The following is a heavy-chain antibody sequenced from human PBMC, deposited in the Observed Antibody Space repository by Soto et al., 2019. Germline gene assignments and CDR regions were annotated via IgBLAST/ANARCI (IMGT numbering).Heavy chain of an antibody. CDR2: IYYSGST. V-gene: IGHV4-31*03. Sequence: QVQLQESGPGLVKPSQTLSLTCTVSGGSISSGGYYWSWIRQHPGKGLEWIGYIYYSGSTYYNPSLKRRVTISVDTSKNQFSLKLSSVTAADTAVYYCARGDSSGSNRAFDIWGQGTMVTVSS. J-gene: IGHJ3*02. CDR1: GGSISSGGYY. D-gene: IGHD3-22*01. CDR3: ARGDSSGSNRAFDI.